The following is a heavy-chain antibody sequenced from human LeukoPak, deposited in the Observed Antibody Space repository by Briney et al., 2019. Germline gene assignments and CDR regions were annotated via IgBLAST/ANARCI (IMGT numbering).Heavy chain of an antibody. Sequence: PGGSLRLSCTGSGFTFGDYAMNWVRQAPGKGLEWVAVISYDGSNKYYADSVKGRFTISRDNSKNTLYLQMNSLRAEDTAVYYCARDLSRFTMVRGVIIPYFDYWGQGTLVTVSS. CDR1: GFTFGDYA. D-gene: IGHD3-10*01. CDR3: ARDLSRFTMVRGVIIPYFDY. V-gene: IGHV3-30*04. J-gene: IGHJ4*02. CDR2: ISYDGSNK.